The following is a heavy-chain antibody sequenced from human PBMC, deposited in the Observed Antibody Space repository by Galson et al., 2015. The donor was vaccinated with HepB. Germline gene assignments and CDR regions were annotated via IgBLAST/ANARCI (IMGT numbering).Heavy chain of an antibody. J-gene: IGHJ3*02. V-gene: IGHV3-21*01. D-gene: IGHD2-2*02. CDR2: ISSSSSYI. CDR3: ARDECSSTSCYRAFDI. Sequence: SLRLSCAASGFTFSSYSMNWARQAPGKGLEWVSSISSSSSYIYYADSVKGRFTISRDNAKNSLYLQMNSLRAEDTAVYYCARDECSSTSCYRAFDIWGQGTMVTVSS. CDR1: GFTFSSYS.